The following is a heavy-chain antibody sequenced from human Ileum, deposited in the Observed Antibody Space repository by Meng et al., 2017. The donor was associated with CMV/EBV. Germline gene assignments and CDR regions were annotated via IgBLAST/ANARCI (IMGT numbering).Heavy chain of an antibody. V-gene: IGHV4-34*01. CDR1: GGLFRGYY. J-gene: IGHJ4*02. CDR3: ASGKSNLEY. D-gene: IGHD4-11*01. CDR2: FNHYGST. Sequence: QVPLQELGAGLLKPSETLSLTFAVYGGLFRGYYWSWIRQVPGKGLEWIGEFNHYGSTNYNPSLKSRVTISVDTSKNQFSLNLSSVTAADTAVYYCASGKSNLEYWGQGTLVTVSS.